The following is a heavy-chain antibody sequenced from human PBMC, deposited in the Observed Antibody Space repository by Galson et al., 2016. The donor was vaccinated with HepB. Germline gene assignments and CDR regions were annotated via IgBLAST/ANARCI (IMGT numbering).Heavy chain of an antibody. CDR1: GGSISPYF. CDR3: TRSYGDYAFDI. Sequence: SETLSLTCTVSGGSISPYFWSWIRQPPRKGLEWIAYIYFSGATNYNPSLKSRVTISLDTSKGQFSLKVTSVTAADSAVYYCTRSYGDYAFDIWGQGTMVTVSS. D-gene: IGHD4-17*01. J-gene: IGHJ3*02. V-gene: IGHV4-59*01. CDR2: IYFSGAT.